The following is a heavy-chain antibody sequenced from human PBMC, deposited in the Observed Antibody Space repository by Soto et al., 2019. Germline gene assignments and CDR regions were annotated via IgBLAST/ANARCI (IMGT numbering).Heavy chain of an antibody. CDR2: MNPNSGNT. D-gene: IGHD3-22*01. CDR1: GYTFTSYD. Sequence: ASVKVSCKASGYTFTSYDINWVRQATGQGLEWMGWMNPNSGNTGYAQKFQGRVTTTRNTSISTAYMELSSLRSEDTAVYYCARSSLTYYDSSGYLSLDAFDIWGQGTMVTVSS. CDR3: ARSSLTYYDSSGYLSLDAFDI. V-gene: IGHV1-8*01. J-gene: IGHJ3*02.